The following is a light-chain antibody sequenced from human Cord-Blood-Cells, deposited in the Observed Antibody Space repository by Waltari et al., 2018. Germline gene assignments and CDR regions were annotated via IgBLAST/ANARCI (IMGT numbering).Light chain of an antibody. CDR1: QRVSSN. CDR2: GAP. J-gene: IGKJ2*01. Sequence: EIVMTQSPATRSVSPGERATLSCRASQRVSSNLAWYQQKPGQAHRLLIYGAPTMATDIPARLSGSGSGTEFTITISGLQSEDFAVYYCQQYNNWPPYTFGQGNKLEIK. CDR3: QQYNNWPPYT. V-gene: IGKV3-15*01.